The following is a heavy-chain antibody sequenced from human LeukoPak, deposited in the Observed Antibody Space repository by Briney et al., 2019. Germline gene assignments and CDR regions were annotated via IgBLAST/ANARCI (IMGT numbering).Heavy chain of an antibody. CDR2: IIPIFGTA. CDR1: GGTFSSYA. J-gene: IGHJ4*02. D-gene: IGHD2-15*01. V-gene: IGHV1-69*05. Sequence: SVKVSCKASGGTFSSYAISWVRQAPGQGLEWMGRIIPIFGTANYAQKFQGRVTITTGESTSTAYMELSSLRSEDTAVYYCARARYCSGGSCYYFDYWGQGTLVTVSS. CDR3: ARARYCSGGSCYYFDY.